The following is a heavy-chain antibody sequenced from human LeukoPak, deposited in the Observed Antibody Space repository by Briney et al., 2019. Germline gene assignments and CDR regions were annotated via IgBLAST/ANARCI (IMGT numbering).Heavy chain of an antibody. V-gene: IGHV1-69*05. CDR1: GGTFSSYA. CDR2: IIPIFGTA. D-gene: IGHD3-22*01. CDR3: ASPPFYYDSSGYPTAFDI. Sequence: SVKVSCKASGGTFSSYAISWVRQAPGQGLEWMGGIIPIFGTANYAQKFQGRVTITTDESTSTAYMELSSLRSEDTAVYYCASPPFYYDSSGYPTAFDIWGQGTMVTVSS. J-gene: IGHJ3*02.